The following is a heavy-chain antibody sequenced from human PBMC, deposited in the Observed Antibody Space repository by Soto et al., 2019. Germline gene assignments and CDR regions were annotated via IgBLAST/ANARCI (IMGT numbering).Heavy chain of an antibody. V-gene: IGHV1-3*01. Sequence: GASVKVSCKASGYTFTSYAMHWVRQAPGQRLEWMGWINAGNGNTKYSQKFQGRVTITRDTSASTAYMELSSLRSEDTAVYYCARVRGSIAARPVPYYFDYWGKGTLVTVPS. J-gene: IGHJ4*02. CDR2: INAGNGNT. CDR3: ARVRGSIAARPVPYYFDY. D-gene: IGHD6-6*01. CDR1: GYTFTSYA.